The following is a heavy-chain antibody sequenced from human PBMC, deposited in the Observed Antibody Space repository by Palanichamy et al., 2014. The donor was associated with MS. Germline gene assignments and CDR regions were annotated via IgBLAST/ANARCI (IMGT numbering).Heavy chain of an antibody. CDR2: IIPLFSTT. V-gene: IGHV1-69*01. Sequence: QVQLVQSAAEVKKPGSSVKVSCQASGGTFSHFAINWVRQAPGAPGQGFEWMGGIIPLFSTTKYAQNFRDRVTITADESTKTAYLELTSLRSEDTAVYYCASRTAAAGTSIIGADALDVWGQGTMVTVSS. J-gene: IGHJ3*01. CDR1: GGTFSHFA. D-gene: IGHD6-13*01. CDR3: ASRTAAAGTSIIGADALDV.